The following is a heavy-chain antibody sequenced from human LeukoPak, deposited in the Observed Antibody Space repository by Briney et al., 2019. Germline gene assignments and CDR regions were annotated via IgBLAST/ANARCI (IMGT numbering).Heavy chain of an antibody. D-gene: IGHD3-10*01. CDR1: GYTYTSYW. V-gene: IGHV5-51*01. Sequence: GEPLKISCKGSGYTYTSYWIGWVRQMPGKGLEWMGIIYPGDSDTRYSPSFQGQVTISADKSISTAYLQWSSLKASDTAMYYCARDYGSGSYSDWFDPWGQGTLVTVSS. CDR2: IYPGDSDT. J-gene: IGHJ5*02. CDR3: ARDYGSGSYSDWFDP.